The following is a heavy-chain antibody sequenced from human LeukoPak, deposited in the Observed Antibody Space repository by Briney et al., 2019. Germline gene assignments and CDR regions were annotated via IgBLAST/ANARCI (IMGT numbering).Heavy chain of an antibody. CDR1: GFTFSSYG. V-gene: IGHV3-30*03. CDR3: ARDEGIVRAMNSKAVAH. CDR2: ISYDGSNK. J-gene: IGHJ4*02. D-gene: IGHD1-26*01. Sequence: GGSLRLSCAASGFTFSSYGMHWVRQAPGKGLEWVAVISYDGSNKYYADSVKGRFTISRDNAKSSVFLQMNSLRVEDTAVYYCARDEGIVRAMNSKAVAHWGPGTLVIV.